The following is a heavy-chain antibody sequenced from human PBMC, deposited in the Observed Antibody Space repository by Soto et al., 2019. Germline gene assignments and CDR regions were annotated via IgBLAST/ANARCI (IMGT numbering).Heavy chain of an antibody. CDR3: AKGYYYDSSGYYYYFDY. D-gene: IGHD3-22*01. CDR1: GFTFSSYA. J-gene: IGHJ4*02. CDR2: ISGSGGST. Sequence: GGSLRLSCAASGFTFSSYAMSWVRQAPGKGLEWVSAISGSGGSTYYADSVKGRFTISRDNSKNTLYLQMNSLRAEDTAVYYCAKGYYYDSSGYYYYFDYWGQATLVTVSS. V-gene: IGHV3-23*01.